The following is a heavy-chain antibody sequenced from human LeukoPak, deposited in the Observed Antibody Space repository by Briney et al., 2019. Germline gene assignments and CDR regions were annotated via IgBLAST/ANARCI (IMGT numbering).Heavy chain of an antibody. J-gene: IGHJ6*02. CDR1: GFTFSSYA. CDR2: ISYDGSNK. D-gene: IGHD6-13*01. V-gene: IGHV3-30-3*01. Sequence: GRSLRPSCAASGFTFSSYAMHWVRQAPGKGLEWVAVISYDGSNKYYADSVEGRFTISRDNSKNTLYLQMNSLRAEDTAVYYCARDRVAAAGHYYYYYGMDVWGQGTTVTVSS. CDR3: ARDRVAAAGHYYYYYGMDV.